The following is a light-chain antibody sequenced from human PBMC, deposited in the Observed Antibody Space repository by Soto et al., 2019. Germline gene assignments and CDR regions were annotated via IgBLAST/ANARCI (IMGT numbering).Light chain of an antibody. CDR1: QTISVY. J-gene: IGKJ4*01. Sequence: DIQMNQSPSSLSASVGDRVTITCRASQTISVYLNWYQQKPGRAPDVLIYSASTRRSGVPSRFSGSGSGTDFTLTITSLQPEDFATYYCQQTYSVPLTFGGGTNVDIK. CDR3: QQTYSVPLT. V-gene: IGKV1-39*01. CDR2: SAS.